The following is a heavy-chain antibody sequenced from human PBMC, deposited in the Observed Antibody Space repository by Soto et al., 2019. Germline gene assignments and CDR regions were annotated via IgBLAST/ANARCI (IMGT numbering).Heavy chain of an antibody. CDR3: AREGGCSGGSCNYGMDV. CDR2: IIPIFGTA. CDR1: GGTFSSYA. V-gene: IGHV1-69*13. Sequence: ASVKVSCKASGGTFSSYAISWVRQAPGQGLEWMGGIIPIFGTANYAQKFQGRVTITADESTSTAYMELSSLRSEDTAVYYCAREGGCSGGSCNYGMDVWGQGTTVTVSS. D-gene: IGHD2-15*01. J-gene: IGHJ6*02.